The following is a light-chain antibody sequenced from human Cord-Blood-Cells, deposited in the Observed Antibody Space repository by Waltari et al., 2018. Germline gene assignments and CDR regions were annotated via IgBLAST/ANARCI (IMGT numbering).Light chain of an antibody. CDR2: DVS. CDR1: SSDVGGYNY. J-gene: IGLJ1*01. Sequence: QSALTQPASVSGSPGQSITISCTGTSSDVGGYNYVPWYQQHPGKAPKLMIYDVSKRPSGVSKRFSGSKSGNTASLTISGLQAEDEADYYCSSYTSSSTYVFGTGTKVTVL. CDR3: SSYTSSSTYV. V-gene: IGLV2-14*01.